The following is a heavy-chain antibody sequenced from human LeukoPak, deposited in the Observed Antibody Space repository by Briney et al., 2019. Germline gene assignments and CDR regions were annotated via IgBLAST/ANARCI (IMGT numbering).Heavy chain of an antibody. J-gene: IGHJ5*01. D-gene: IGHD4-11*01. CDR2: IYTSGST. CDR1: GGSISSGSYY. CDR3: ARDYSNFGWFDP. Sequence: SQTLSLTCTVSGGSISSGSYYWSWIRQPAGKGLEWIGRIYTSGSTNYNPSLKSRVTISVDTSKNQFSLKLSSVTAADTAVYYGARDYSNFGWFDPWGQGTLVTVSS. V-gene: IGHV4-61*02.